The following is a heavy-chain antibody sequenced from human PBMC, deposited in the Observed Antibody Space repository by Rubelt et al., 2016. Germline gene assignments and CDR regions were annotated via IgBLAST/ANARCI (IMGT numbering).Heavy chain of an antibody. CDR1: GGSISSYY. Sequence: QVQLQESGPGLVEPSETLSLTCTVSGGSISSYYWSWIRQPPGKGLEWVGYIFYSGSTNYNPSLKSRVTISVDTSKNQFSLKLSSVTAADTAVYYCARDEGWLQFDYWGQGTPVTVSS. J-gene: IGHJ4*02. V-gene: IGHV4-59*01. D-gene: IGHD5-24*01. CDR3: ARDEGWLQFDY. CDR2: IFYSGST.